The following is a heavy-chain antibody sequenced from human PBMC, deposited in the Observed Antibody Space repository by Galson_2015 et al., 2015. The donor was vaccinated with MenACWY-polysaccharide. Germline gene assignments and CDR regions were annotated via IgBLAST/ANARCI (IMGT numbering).Heavy chain of an antibody. V-gene: IGHV4-38-2*01. CDR3: ARVEKYSGSFYILY. CDR2: IFHSGTT. J-gene: IGHJ4*02. D-gene: IGHD1-26*01. Sequence: SETLSLTCAVSDYSIRSGYFWGWIRQPPGKGLEWIASIFHSGTTYYKPSLKSRVTISVDTSKNQFSLKLSSVTAADTAVYYCARVEKYSGSFYILYWGQGTLVTVSS. CDR1: DYSIRSGYF.